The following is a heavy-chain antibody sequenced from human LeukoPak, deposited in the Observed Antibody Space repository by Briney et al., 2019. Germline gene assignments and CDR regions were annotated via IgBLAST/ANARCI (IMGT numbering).Heavy chain of an antibody. CDR3: ARGGSGWYGNYYMDV. V-gene: IGHV4-59*01. CDR2: IYYSGSI. Sequence: PSETLSLTCSVSGGVSGGSISNYYWRWIRQPPGKGLEWIGYIYYSGSINYTPSLKSRVTISVDMSKNQFSLKLSSLTAADTAVYYCARGGSGWYGNYYMDVWGKGTMVTISS. D-gene: IGHD6-19*01. CDR1: GGSISNYY. J-gene: IGHJ6*03.